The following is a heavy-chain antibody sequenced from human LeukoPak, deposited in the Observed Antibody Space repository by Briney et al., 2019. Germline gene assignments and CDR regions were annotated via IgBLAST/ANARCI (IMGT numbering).Heavy chain of an antibody. D-gene: IGHD6-13*01. CDR2: IRYDGSNR. V-gene: IGHV3-30*02. J-gene: IGHJ4*02. CDR1: GFTFSSYG. Sequence: GGSLRLSCAASGFTFSSYGMHWVRQAPGKGLEWVAFIRYDGSNRYYADSVKGRFTISRDNSKNTLYLQMNSLRAEDTAVYYCAKGSLSIAAAMVQVYWGQGTLVTVSS. CDR3: AKGSLSIAAAMVQVY.